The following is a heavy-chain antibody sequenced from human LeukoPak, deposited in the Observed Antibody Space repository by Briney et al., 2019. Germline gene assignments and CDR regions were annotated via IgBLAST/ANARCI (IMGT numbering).Heavy chain of an antibody. Sequence: GGSLRLSCAVSGFTFSSYAMSWARQAPGKGLEWVSGISGRGGSTYYADSVKGRFTISRDNSKNTLSLQMNSLRAEDTAVYFCAKGYYYDSSGPPGPTFDYWGQGTLVTVSS. CDR2: ISGRGGST. V-gene: IGHV3-23*01. D-gene: IGHD3-22*01. CDR3: AKGYYYDSSGPPGPTFDY. CDR1: GFTFSSYA. J-gene: IGHJ4*02.